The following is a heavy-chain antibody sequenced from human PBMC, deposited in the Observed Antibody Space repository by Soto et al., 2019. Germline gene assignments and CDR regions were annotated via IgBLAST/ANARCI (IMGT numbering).Heavy chain of an antibody. CDR3: ARQIYDFWSGYYLGGFDP. D-gene: IGHD3-3*01. V-gene: IGHV5-51*01. CDR1: GYSFTSYW. Sequence: GESLKISCKGSGYSFTSYWIGWVRQMPGKGLEWMGIIYPGDSGTRYSPSFQGQVTISADKSISTAYLQWSSLKASDTAMYYCARQIYDFWSGYYLGGFDPWGQGTLVTVSS. CDR2: IYPGDSGT. J-gene: IGHJ5*02.